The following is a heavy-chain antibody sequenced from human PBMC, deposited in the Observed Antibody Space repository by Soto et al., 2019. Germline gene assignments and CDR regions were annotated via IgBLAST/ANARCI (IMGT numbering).Heavy chain of an antibody. D-gene: IGHD2-2*01. CDR2: IGESGTPT. CDR3: ARYIPGVRYNGMDV. J-gene: IGHJ6*02. CDR1: RFTFSSYS. V-gene: IGHV3-23*01. Sequence: AWCLRLSCAASRFTFSSYSMKWVRQAQGKGLEWVSLIGESGTPTYYADSVKGRFTTSRDNSGNTLFLEMYSLRAEDTAVYYCARYIPGVRYNGMDVWGQGTTVTVSS.